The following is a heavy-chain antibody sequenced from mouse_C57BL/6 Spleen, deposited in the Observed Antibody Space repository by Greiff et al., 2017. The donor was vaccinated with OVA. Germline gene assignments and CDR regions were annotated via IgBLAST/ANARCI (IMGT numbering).Heavy chain of an antibody. CDR3: AEFYYYGSSYAMDY. CDR1: GYTFTDYY. V-gene: IGHV1-26*01. J-gene: IGHJ4*01. D-gene: IGHD1-1*01. Sequence: EVQLQQSGPELVKPGASVKISCKASGYTFTDYYMNWVKQSHGKSLEWIGDINPNNGGTSYNQKFKGKATLTVDKSSSTAYMELRSLTSEDSAVYYCAEFYYYGSSYAMDYWGQGTSVTVSS. CDR2: INPNNGGT.